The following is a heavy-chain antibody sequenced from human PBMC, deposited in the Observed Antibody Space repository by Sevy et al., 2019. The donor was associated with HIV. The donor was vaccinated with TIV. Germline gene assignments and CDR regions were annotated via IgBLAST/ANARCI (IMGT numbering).Heavy chain of an antibody. CDR1: GGTFSNYG. CDR2: IIPIYNTP. V-gene: IGHV1-69*13. Sequence: ASVKVSCKASGGTFSNYGFHWVRQAPGQGLEWMGGIIPIYNTPHYAQQFQGRVTITADGSTSTVYMELSSLTSDYTSVYFCATSGTTGTTSHFGYWGQGTLVTVSS. CDR3: ATSGTTGTTSHFGY. J-gene: IGHJ4*02. D-gene: IGHD1-1*01.